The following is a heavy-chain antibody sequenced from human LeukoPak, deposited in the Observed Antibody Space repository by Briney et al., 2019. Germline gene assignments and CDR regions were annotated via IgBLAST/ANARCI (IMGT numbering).Heavy chain of an antibody. CDR2: IDAANGNT. CDR1: GYTFTNHA. J-gene: IGHJ6*02. D-gene: IGHD4-23*01. CDR3: TRADFGGKSDYYFYGLDV. V-gene: IGHV1-3*01. Sequence: ASVKVSCKASGYTFTNHAMHWVRQAPGQGLEWMGWIDAANGNTKYSQKFQGRVTITRDTSASIVYMELSSLRSEDTAVYYCTRADFGGKSDYYFYGLDVWGQGTTVTVSS.